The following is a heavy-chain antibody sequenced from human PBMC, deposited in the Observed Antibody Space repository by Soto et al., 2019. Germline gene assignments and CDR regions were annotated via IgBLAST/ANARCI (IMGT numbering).Heavy chain of an antibody. Sequence: PGGSLRLSCAASGFTFSSYWMHWVRQAPGKGLVWVSRINSDGSSTSYADSVKGRFTISRDNSKNTLYLQMNSLRAEDTAVYYCAKVGPSGYEWRDYFDYWGQGTLVTVSS. D-gene: IGHD5-12*01. CDR2: INSDGSST. CDR3: AKVGPSGYEWRDYFDY. V-gene: IGHV3-74*01. CDR1: GFTFSSYW. J-gene: IGHJ4*02.